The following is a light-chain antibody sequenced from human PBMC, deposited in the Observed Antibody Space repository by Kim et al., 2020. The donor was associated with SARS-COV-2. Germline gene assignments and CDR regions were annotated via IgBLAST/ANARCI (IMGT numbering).Light chain of an antibody. CDR3: GTWDDSLNEVL. V-gene: IGLV1-44*01. J-gene: IGLJ2*01. CDR2: RNS. CDR1: TSNIGRNS. Sequence: GQRVTISCSERTSNIGRNSVNWYQHLPGTAPKLLIYRNSERSSGVPDRFSASKSGTSASLAISGLQSEDEADYYCGTWDDSLNEVLFGGGTKVTVL.